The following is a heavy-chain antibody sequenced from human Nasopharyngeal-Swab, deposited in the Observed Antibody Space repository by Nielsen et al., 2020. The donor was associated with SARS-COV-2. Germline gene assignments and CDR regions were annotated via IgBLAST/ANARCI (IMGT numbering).Heavy chain of an antibody. CDR3: AKPLYGDSPFDY. J-gene: IGHJ4*02. D-gene: IGHD4-17*01. V-gene: IGHV3-23*01. Sequence: WIRQPPGKGLEWVSAISGSGGSTYYAGSVKGRFTISRDNSKSTLYLQMNSLRAEDTAVYYCAKPLYGDSPFDYWGQGTLVTVSS. CDR2: ISGSGGST.